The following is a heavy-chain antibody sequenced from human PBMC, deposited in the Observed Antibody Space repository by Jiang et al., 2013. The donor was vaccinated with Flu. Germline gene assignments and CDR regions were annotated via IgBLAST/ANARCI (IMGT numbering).Heavy chain of an antibody. J-gene: IGHJ4*02. Sequence: LLKPSETLSLTCTVSGGSISSSSYYWGWIRQPPGKGLEWIGSIYYSGSTYYNPSLKSRVTISVDTSKNQFSLKLSSVTAADTAVYYCARHKGKWLAGRFFDYWGQGTLVTVSS. CDR1: GGSISSSSYY. CDR3: ARHKGKWLAGRFFDY. V-gene: IGHV4-39*01. CDR2: IYYSGST. D-gene: IGHD6-19*01.